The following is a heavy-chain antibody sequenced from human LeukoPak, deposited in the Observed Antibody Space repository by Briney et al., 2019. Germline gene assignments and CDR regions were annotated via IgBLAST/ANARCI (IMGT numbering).Heavy chain of an antibody. Sequence: PSETLSLTCTVPGGSISYYYWSWIRQSPGKGLEWIGYIHYSGRNNYNPSFKSRVTISLGTSKNQFSLKLNSVTAADTAVYSCARHSPLVGATEGGGSFDMWGQGTMVTVSS. V-gene: IGHV4-59*08. J-gene: IGHJ3*02. CDR1: GGSISYYY. D-gene: IGHD1-26*01. CDR3: ARHSPLVGATEGGGSFDM. CDR2: IHYSGRN.